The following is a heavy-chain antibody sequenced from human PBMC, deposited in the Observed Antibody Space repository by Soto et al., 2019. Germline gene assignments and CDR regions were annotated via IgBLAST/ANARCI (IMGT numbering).Heavy chain of an antibody. Sequence: QLQLQESGPGLVKPSETLSLTCTVSGGYISSSGYYWGWIRQPPGKGLEWIGSIYYSGDTYFYPSRRSRVTISVDTSKNQFSLKLSSVTAADTAMYYCVRGGRYYMQETYYFDYWGQGTLVTVSS. CDR3: VRGGRYYMQETYYFDY. CDR1: GGYISSSGYY. V-gene: IGHV4-39*01. D-gene: IGHD3-10*01. J-gene: IGHJ4*02. CDR2: IYYSGDT.